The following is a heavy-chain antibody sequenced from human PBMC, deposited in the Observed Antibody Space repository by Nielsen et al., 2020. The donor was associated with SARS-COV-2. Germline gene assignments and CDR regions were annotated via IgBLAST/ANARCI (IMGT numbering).Heavy chain of an antibody. CDR3: ARGVVVPAASMDV. J-gene: IGHJ6*03. Sequence: SETLSLTCTVSGGSISSGDYYWNWVRQPPGKGLEWIGHIYYSGSTYYNPSLKSRVTISEDTSKNQFSLNLSSVTAADTAVYYCARGVVVPAASMDVWGKGTTVTVSS. CDR1: GGSISSGDYY. D-gene: IGHD2-2*01. V-gene: IGHV4-30-4*01. CDR2: IYYSGST.